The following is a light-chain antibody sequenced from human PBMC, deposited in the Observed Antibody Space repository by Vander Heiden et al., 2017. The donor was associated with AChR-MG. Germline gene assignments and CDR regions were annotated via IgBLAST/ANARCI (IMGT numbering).Light chain of an antibody. Sequence: EIVLTQSPGTLSLSPGERATLSCRASPSISSSFLDWYQQRPGQAPRLLIYGASRRATDIPDRFSGSGSGSEFTLSISRLEPEDAAVYFCQQFAEAPWAFGPGTKVEIK. CDR3: QQFAEAPWA. J-gene: IGKJ1*01. V-gene: IGKV3-20*01. CDR1: PSISSSF. CDR2: GAS.